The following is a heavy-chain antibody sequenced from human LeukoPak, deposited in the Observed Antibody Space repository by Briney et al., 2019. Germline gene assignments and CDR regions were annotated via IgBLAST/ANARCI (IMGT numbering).Heavy chain of an antibody. V-gene: IGHV3-21*04. CDR2: ISGSSSYI. Sequence: GGSLRLSCAASGFTFSRYSMNWVRQAPGKGLEWVSSISGSSSYIYYADSVKGRFTISRDNSKNTLYLQMNSLRAEDTAVYYCAKGYGDYIDYWGQGTLVTVSS. D-gene: IGHD4-17*01. CDR3: AKGYGDYIDY. CDR1: GFTFSRYS. J-gene: IGHJ4*02.